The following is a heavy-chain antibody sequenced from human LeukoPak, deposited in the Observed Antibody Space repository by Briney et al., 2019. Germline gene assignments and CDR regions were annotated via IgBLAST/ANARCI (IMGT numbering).Heavy chain of an antibody. Sequence: GGSLRLSCAASGFTFNTYSMNWVRQAPGKGLEWVSYISSSSSTIYYADSVKGRFTISRDNAKNSLYLQMNSLRAEDTAVYYCALPLVAATYYYYGMDVWGQGTTVTVSS. CDR2: ISSSSSTI. D-gene: IGHD2-15*01. CDR1: GFTFNTYS. V-gene: IGHV3-48*01. J-gene: IGHJ6*02. CDR3: ALPLVAATYYYYGMDV.